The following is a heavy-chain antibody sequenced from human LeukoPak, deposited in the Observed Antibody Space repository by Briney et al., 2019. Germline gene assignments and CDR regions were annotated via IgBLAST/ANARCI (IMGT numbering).Heavy chain of an antibody. CDR1: GGSISSYY. J-gene: IGHJ4*02. CDR3: AREAVLLWFGAVDY. V-gene: IGHV4-4*07. D-gene: IGHD3-10*01. Sequence: PSETLSLTCTVSGGSISSYYWSWIRQPAGKGLEWIGRIYTSGSTNYNPSLKSRVTMSVDTSKNQFSLKLSSVTAADTAVYYCAREAVLLWFGAVDYWGQGTLVTVSS. CDR2: IYTSGST.